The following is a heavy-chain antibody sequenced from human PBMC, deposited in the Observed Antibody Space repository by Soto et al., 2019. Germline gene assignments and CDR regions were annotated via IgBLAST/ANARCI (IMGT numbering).Heavy chain of an antibody. CDR3: ARDALRYFDSSPY. CDR1: GYTFINYG. D-gene: IGHD3-9*01. Sequence: ASVKVSCKASGYTFINYGISWVRQAPGQGLEWMGWINVYNGNTKYAQKVQGRVTMTTDTSTSTAYMELRSLRSDDTAVYYCARDALRYFDSSPYWGLGTLVTVSS. J-gene: IGHJ4*02. CDR2: INVYNGNT. V-gene: IGHV1-18*04.